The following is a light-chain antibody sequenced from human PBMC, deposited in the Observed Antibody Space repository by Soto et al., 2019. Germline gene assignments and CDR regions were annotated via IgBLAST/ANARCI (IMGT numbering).Light chain of an antibody. CDR1: QSVSSN. J-gene: IGKJ1*01. CDR3: QQYNNWPKGT. CDR2: GAS. V-gene: IGKV3-15*01. Sequence: EIVMTQSPATLSVSPGERATLSCRASQSVSSNLAWYQQKPGQAPRLLIYGASTRATGIPARFSGSGSGTGFTLTISSLQSEDFAVYYCQQYNNWPKGTCGQGTKVDIK.